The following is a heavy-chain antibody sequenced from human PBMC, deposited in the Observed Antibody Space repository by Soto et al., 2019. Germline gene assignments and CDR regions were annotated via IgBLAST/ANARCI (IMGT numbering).Heavy chain of an antibody. D-gene: IGHD2-21*02. CDR1: GDTFTDYY. CDR3: ARGGHVVVVTAALDY. V-gene: IGHV1-46*01. CDR2: VNPSGGHT. J-gene: IGHJ4*02. Sequence: QVQLVQSGAEVKKPGASVKVSCKASGDTFTDYYIHWVRQAPGQGLEWMGTVNPSGGHTTYAQHVLGSMTMTRYTAPSTLFMELAILTSEDTAVYYCARGGHVVVVTAALDYWGQGTLVTVSS.